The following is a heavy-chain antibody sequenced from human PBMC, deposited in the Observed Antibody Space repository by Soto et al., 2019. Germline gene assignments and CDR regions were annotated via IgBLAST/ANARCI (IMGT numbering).Heavy chain of an antibody. Sequence: GASVKVSCKASRYTFASNSMHWVCQATGQRLKWIGWINAGNGNTKYSQKFQGRVTITRDTSASTAYMELSSLRSEDTAVYYCARDGAGYCRGGSCYMVYWGQGTLVTVSS. V-gene: IGHV1-3*01. CDR3: ARDGAGYCRGGSCYMVY. CDR2: INAGNGNT. J-gene: IGHJ4*02. CDR1: RYTFASNS. D-gene: IGHD2-15*01.